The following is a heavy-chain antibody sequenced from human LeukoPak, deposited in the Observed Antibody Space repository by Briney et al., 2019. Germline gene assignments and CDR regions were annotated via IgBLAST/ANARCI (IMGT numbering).Heavy chain of an antibody. V-gene: IGHV4-34*01. J-gene: IGHJ6*03. CDR3: ARGIRELQLKYYHYYYYMDV. CDR2: IHYSGAI. Sequence: PSETLSLTCAVYGESFSGDYWTWIRQTPGKGLEWIGEIHYSGAINHNPSLKSRVTISVDTSKNQFSLKLTSLTAADAAVYYCARGIRELQLKYYHYYYYMDVWGKGTTVTVSS. CDR1: GESFSGDY. D-gene: IGHD3-10*01.